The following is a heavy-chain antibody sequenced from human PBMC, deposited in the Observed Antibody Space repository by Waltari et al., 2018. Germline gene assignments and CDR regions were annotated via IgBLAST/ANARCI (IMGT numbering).Heavy chain of an antibody. V-gene: IGHV3-30*03. Sequence: QVQLEESGGGVVQPGKSLRPACAVSGFPFRTYAVHWVRQAPGKGLEWVAVISFDGSDKFYADSVKGRFTISRDNSKNTLYLQMNSLRAEDTAVYYCAMGYGSGSYDYWGQGSLVTVSS. CDR2: ISFDGSDK. D-gene: IGHD3-10*01. CDR3: AMGYGSGSYDY. CDR1: GFPFRTYA. J-gene: IGHJ4*02.